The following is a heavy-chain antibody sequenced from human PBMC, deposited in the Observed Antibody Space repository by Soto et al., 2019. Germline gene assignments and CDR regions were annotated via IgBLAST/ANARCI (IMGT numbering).Heavy chain of an antibody. CDR2: IRNKANSYTT. J-gene: IGHJ4*01. D-gene: IGHD1-26*01. CDR1: GFTFSDHY. CDR3: ARDSGKGAYFDY. V-gene: IGHV3-72*01. Sequence: EVQLVESGGGLVQPGGSQRLSCAASGFTFSDHYMDWVRQAPGKGLEWVGRIRNKANSYTTEYAASGKGRFTISRDDSKYSLYLQMNSLKTEDKAIYYCARDSGKGAYFDYWGHGTLATVSS.